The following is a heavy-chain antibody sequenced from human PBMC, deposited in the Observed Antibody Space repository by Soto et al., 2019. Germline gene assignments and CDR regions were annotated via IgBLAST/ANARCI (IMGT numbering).Heavy chain of an antibody. CDR3: ARGNRIAAAGRDYYYGMDV. CDR1: GYTFTGYY. CDR2: INPNSGGT. J-gene: IGHJ6*02. D-gene: IGHD6-13*01. V-gene: IGHV1-2*04. Sequence: QVQLVQSGAEVKKPGASVKVSCKASGYTFTGYYMHWVRQAPGQGLEWMGWINPNSGGTNYAQKFQGWVTMTRDTSISTAYMELSRLRSDDTAVYYCARGNRIAAAGRDYYYGMDVWGQGTTVTVSS.